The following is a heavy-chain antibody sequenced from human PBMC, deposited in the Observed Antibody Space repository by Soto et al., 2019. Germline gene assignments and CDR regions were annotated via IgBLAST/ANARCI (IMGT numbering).Heavy chain of an antibody. CDR2: IDPSDSNT. CDR1: GNNFTRNW. CDR3: ARCGYTYGLSHDY. Sequence: ESLTITRTCAGNNFTRNWIRWVRQMPGKGLEWMGKIDPSDSNTNYSPSFQGHVTISADKSISTAYLQWSSLKASDTAMYYCARCGYTYGLSHDYWGQGTLVTVSS. D-gene: IGHD5-18*01. J-gene: IGHJ4*02. V-gene: IGHV5-10-1*01.